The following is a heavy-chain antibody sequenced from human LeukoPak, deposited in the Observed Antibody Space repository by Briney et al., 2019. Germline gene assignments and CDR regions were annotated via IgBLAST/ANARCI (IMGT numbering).Heavy chain of an antibody. Sequence: PGGSLRLSCAASGXIFSSYAMSWVRQAPGQGLEWVSGMSGNGGTTYYADSVKGRFTISRDNSKNTLYLQMNNLRVEDTAVYYCARRDYYDSSGYSPLFDYWGQGTLVTVSS. V-gene: IGHV3-23*01. D-gene: IGHD3-22*01. CDR1: GXIFSSYA. J-gene: IGHJ4*02. CDR3: ARRDYYDSSGYSPLFDY. CDR2: MSGNGGTT.